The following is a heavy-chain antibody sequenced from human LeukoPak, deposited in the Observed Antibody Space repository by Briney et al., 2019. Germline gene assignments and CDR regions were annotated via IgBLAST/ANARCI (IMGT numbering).Heavy chain of an antibody. CDR3: ARDIAARPRWFDP. Sequence: GGSLRLSCEASGFGFRNYAMSWVRQAPGKGLDWVSAINAGGSITYYTDSVKGRFTISRDNSKNTLYLQINSLRVEDTALYYCARDIAARPRWFDPWGQGTRVIVSS. CDR2: INAGGSIT. J-gene: IGHJ5*02. CDR1: GFGFRNYA. V-gene: IGHV3-23*01. D-gene: IGHD6-6*01.